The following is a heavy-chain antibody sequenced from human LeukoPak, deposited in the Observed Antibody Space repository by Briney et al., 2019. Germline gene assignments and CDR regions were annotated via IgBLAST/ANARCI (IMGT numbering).Heavy chain of an antibody. Sequence: GGSLRLSCAASGFTFSSYSMNWVRQAPGKGLEWVSYISSSSSTIYYADSVKGRFTISRDNAKNSLYLQMNSLRAEDTAVYYCARDGPPNPFGDYDILTGYYFGVGAAPGMDVWGQGTTVTVSS. CDR3: ARDGPPNPFGDYDILTGYYFGVGAAPGMDV. CDR1: GFTFSSYS. J-gene: IGHJ6*02. CDR2: ISSSSSTI. V-gene: IGHV3-48*04. D-gene: IGHD3-9*01.